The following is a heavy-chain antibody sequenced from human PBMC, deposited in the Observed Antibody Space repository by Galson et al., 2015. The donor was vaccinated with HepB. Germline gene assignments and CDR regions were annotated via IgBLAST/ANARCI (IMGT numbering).Heavy chain of an antibody. V-gene: IGHV3-23*01. CDR3: AKDFNWPEGS. CDR2: IHTSGDRT. D-gene: IGHD3-9*01. Sequence: CAASGFIFSAFDMNWVRQAPGKGPEWVSNIHTSGDRTYYADSAEGRFTISRDNSKDTLYLQMNSLRAEDTAIYYCAKDFNWPEGSWGQGTLVTVSS. J-gene: IGHJ5*02. CDR1: GFIFSAFD.